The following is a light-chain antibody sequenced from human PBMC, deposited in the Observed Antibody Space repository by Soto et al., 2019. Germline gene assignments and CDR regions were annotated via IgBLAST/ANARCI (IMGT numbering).Light chain of an antibody. V-gene: IGLV2-14*03. J-gene: IGLJ2*01. CDR1: SSDIGTYDY. CDR3: SSYTTSSSVI. Sequence: QSALTQPASVSGSPGQSIAISCNGTSSDIGTYDYVSWYQQHPGKAPKLMLFDVHHRPSGVSDRFFGSKSGNTASLTISGLQAEDEADYYCSSYTTSSSVIFGGGTKLTVL. CDR2: DVH.